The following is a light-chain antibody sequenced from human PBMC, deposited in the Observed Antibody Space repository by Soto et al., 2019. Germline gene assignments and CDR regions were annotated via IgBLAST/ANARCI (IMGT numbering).Light chain of an antibody. CDR2: AAS. Sequence: DIQMTQSPSSLSASVGDRVTITCRASQSISTYLNWYHQKPGKAPDLLIYAASSLKSGVPSRFSGSGSGTHFTLTITGLQPADFATYYCQQNFSIPITCGQGTRREIK. V-gene: IGKV1-39*01. J-gene: IGKJ5*01. CDR3: QQNFSIPIT. CDR1: QSISTY.